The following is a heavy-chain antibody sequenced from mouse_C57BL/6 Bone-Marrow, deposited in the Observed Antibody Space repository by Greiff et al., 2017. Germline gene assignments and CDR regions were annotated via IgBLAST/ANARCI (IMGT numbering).Heavy chain of an antibody. CDR1: GYTFTSYW. CDR2: TQPNSGST. CDR3: ASRIYYYGSSYY. D-gene: IGHD1-1*01. Sequence: QVHVKQPGAELVKPGASVKLSCKASGYTFTSYWMHWVKQRPGQGLEWIGMTQPNSGSTNYHEQVKSKATLTVDKSSSTAYMQLSSLTSEDSAVYYCASRIYYYGSSYYWGQGTTLTGAS. J-gene: IGHJ2*01. V-gene: IGHV1-64*01.